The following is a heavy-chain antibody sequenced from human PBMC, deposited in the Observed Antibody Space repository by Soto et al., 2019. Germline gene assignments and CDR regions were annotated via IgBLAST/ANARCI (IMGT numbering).Heavy chain of an antibody. J-gene: IGHJ6*02. Sequence: QVQLVQSGAEVKKPGASVKVSCKASGYTFTGYYMYWVRQDPGQGLEWMGWINPNSGGTNYAQKFQGGVTMTRDTSISTDYMELSRLRSDDTAVYYCARGRPAGTGGWNYYYYGMDVLGQGTTVTVSS. D-gene: IGHD6-13*01. CDR3: ARGRPAGTGGWNYYYYGMDV. CDR1: GYTFTGYY. CDR2: INPNSGGT. V-gene: IGHV1-2*02.